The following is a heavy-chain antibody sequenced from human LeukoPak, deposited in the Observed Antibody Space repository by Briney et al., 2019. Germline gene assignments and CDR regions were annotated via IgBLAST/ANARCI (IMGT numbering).Heavy chain of an antibody. CDR1: GFTFTRNA. CDR2: ISGSGGST. D-gene: IGHD2-21*01. CDR3: AKENRVVVVNVNWFDP. J-gene: IGHJ5*02. V-gene: IGHV3-23*01. Sequence: GGSLRLSCAASGFTFTRNAMSWVRQAPGKGLEWVSAISGSGGSTYYADSVKGRFTISRDNSKNTLYLQMNSLRAEDTAVYYCAKENRVVVVNVNWFDPWGRGTLVTVSS.